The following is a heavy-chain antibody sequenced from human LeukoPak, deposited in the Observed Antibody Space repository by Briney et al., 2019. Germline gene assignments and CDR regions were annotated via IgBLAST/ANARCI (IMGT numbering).Heavy chain of an antibody. V-gene: IGHV3-7*05. J-gene: IGHJ4*02. D-gene: IGHD6-19*01. CDR2: IKQDGSEK. CDR3: ARYPAGSSGGSYFDY. CDR1: GFTFSSYC. Sequence: GGSLRLSCAASGFTFSSYCMSWVRQAPGKGLEWVSTIKQDGSEKSYVDSVKGRFTISRDNAKNSLYLQMNSLRAEDTAVYYRARYPAGSSGGSYFDYWGQGTLVTVSS.